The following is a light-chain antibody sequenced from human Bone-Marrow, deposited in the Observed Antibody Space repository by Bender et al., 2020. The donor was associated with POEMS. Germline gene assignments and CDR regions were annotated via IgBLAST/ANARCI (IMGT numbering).Light chain of an antibody. CDR1: SSDIGSYNY. Sequence: QSALTQPASVSGSPGQSITISCTGTSSDIGSYNYVSWYQQHPDKAPKLMIYDVSARPSGISYRFSGSKSGNTASLTVSGLQAEDEADYYCCSYAGSSTLIFGGGTKLTVL. J-gene: IGLJ2*01. CDR2: DVS. CDR3: CSYAGSSTLI. V-gene: IGLV2-23*02.